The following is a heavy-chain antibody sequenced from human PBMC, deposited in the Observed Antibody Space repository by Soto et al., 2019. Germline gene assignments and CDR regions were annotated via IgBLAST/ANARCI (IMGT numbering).Heavy chain of an antibody. J-gene: IGHJ6*02. V-gene: IGHV1-46*01. Sequence: ASVKVSCKASGYNFTSHYMHWVRPAPGQGLESMGILYPRGGTTISAQKFQGRVTMTRDTSTHTFYMELSSLRSEDTAMYYCARVGYFSTGTRFHYHCLDVWGQGTTLTVSS. CDR1: GYNFTSHY. CDR2: LYPRGGTT. D-gene: IGHD3-22*01. CDR3: ARVGYFSTGTRFHYHCLDV.